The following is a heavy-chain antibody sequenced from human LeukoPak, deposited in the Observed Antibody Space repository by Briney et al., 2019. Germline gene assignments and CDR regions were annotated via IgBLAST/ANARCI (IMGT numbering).Heavy chain of an antibody. CDR3: ATDGFRRGYYYVY. Sequence: ASVKVSCKVSGYTLTELSMHWVRQAPGKGLEWMGGFDPEDGETIYAQKFQGRVTITEDTSTDTAYMELSSLRSEDTAVYYCATDGFRRGYYYVYWGQGTLVTVSS. J-gene: IGHJ4*02. V-gene: IGHV1-24*01. CDR2: FDPEDGET. CDR1: GYTLTELS. D-gene: IGHD3-22*01.